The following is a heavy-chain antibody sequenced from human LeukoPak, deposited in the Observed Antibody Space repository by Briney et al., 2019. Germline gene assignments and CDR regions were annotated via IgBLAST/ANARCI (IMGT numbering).Heavy chain of an antibody. J-gene: IGHJ4*02. Sequence: SGGSLRLSCAASGFTFSSYSMNWVRQAPGKGLEWVSSISSSSSYIYYADSVKGRFTISRDNAKNSLYLQMNSLRAEDTAVYYCAKDASPETYYYDSSGYYYDYFDYWGQGTLVTVSS. CDR3: AKDASPETYYYDSSGYYYDYFDY. CDR2: ISSSSSYI. CDR1: GFTFSSYS. V-gene: IGHV3-21*04. D-gene: IGHD3-22*01.